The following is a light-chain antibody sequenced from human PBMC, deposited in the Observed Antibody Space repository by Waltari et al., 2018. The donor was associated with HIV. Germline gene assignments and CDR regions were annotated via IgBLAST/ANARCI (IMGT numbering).Light chain of an antibody. CDR3: QAWGRSTSGV. CDR1: ELGDKY. V-gene: IGLV3-1*01. CDR2: QDN. Sequence: YEVTQPPSVAVSPGQTASITCSGYELGDKYTCWDKQKPRQSPLLVIYQDNKRPSGIPERFSGSSSGHTAPLTISGTLPFDEADYYCQAWGRSTSGVFGRGTKLTVL. J-gene: IGLJ3*02.